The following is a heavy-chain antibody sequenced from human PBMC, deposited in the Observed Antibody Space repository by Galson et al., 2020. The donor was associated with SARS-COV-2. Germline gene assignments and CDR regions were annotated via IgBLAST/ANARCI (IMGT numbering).Heavy chain of an antibody. V-gene: IGHV4-31*03. D-gene: IGHD3-10*01. J-gene: IGHJ2*01. Sequence: SETLSLTCTVSGGSISTGGYYWSWIRQLPGKGLEWIGYIYYSGSTYYNPPLKSRLIISIDTPKNQFSLELRSVTAADTAVYYCARDHYGSGSPGYFDLWGRGTLVTVSS. CDR2: IYYSGST. CDR3: ARDHYGSGSPGYFDL. CDR1: GGSISTGGYY.